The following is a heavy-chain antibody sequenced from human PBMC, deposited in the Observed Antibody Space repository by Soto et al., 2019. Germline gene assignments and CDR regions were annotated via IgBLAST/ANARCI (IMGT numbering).Heavy chain of an antibody. CDR3: ARVLSYDFWSGYLRAYYYYYYGMDV. Sequence: GASVKVSCKASGYTFTGYYMHWVRQAPGQGLEWMGWINPNSGGTNYAQKFQGRVTMTRDTSISTAYMELSRLRSDDTAVYYCARVLSYDFWSGYLRAYYYYYYGMDVWGQGTTVTVSS. CDR2: INPNSGGT. CDR1: GYTFTGYY. D-gene: IGHD3-3*01. J-gene: IGHJ6*02. V-gene: IGHV1-2*02.